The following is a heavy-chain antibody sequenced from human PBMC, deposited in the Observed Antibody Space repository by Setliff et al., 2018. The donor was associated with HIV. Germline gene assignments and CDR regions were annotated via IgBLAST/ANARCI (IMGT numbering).Heavy chain of an antibody. V-gene: IGHV3-48*01. CDR1: GFTFSSYS. J-gene: IGHJ4*02. Sequence: GESLRLSCTASGFTFSSYSMNWVRQAPGRGLEWVSYISGDSNIIDYADSVKGRFTISRDNAKNSLYLQMNSLRAEDTAVYYCARDLHWAFDYWGQGTLVTVSS. D-gene: IGHD7-27*01. CDR2: ISGDSNII. CDR3: ARDLHWAFDY.